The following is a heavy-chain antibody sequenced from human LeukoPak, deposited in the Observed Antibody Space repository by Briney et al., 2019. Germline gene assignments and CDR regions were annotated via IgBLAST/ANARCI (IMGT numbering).Heavy chain of an antibody. V-gene: IGHV4-30-2*01. CDR2: IYHTGRT. CDR1: GGSIRNDGYY. Sequence: PSETLSLTGTVSGGSIRNDGYYWSWIRQPPGKGLEWIGYIYHTGRTYYNPSLKSRVTISVDRSKNQFSLKLSSVTAADTAVYYCARGRGDYWGQGTLVTVSS. CDR3: ARGRGDY. J-gene: IGHJ4*02. D-gene: IGHD3-10*01.